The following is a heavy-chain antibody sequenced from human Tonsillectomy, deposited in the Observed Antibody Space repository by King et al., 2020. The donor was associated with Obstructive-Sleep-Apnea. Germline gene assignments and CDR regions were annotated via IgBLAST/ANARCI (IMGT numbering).Heavy chain of an antibody. CDR1: RFTLSDYY. CDR3: ARLVRGDFVLDGFDI. D-gene: IGHD4-17*01. V-gene: IGHV3-11*01. CDR2: ISSSGNTI. J-gene: IGHJ3*02. Sequence: QVQLVESGGGLVKPGGSLRLSCAASRFTLSDYYMSWVRQAPGKGLEWVSYISSSGNTIYYADAVKGRFTISRDNAKNSLNLQMISLRDEDTAVYYCARLVRGDFVLDGFDIWGQGTLVTVSS.